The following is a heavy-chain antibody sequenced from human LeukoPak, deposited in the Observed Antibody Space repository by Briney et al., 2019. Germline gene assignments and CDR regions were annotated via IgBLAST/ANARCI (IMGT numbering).Heavy chain of an antibody. Sequence: GGSLRLSCPASGFTFSSYGMHWVRQAPGKGLEWVAVIGYDGSNKYYADSVKGRFTISRDNSKNTLYLQMNSLRAEDTAVYYCAKGNCRGTSCYSDYWGQGTLVTVSS. D-gene: IGHD2-2*02. CDR1: GFTFSSYG. V-gene: IGHV3-33*06. CDR2: IGYDGSNK. CDR3: AKGNCRGTSCYSDY. J-gene: IGHJ4*02.